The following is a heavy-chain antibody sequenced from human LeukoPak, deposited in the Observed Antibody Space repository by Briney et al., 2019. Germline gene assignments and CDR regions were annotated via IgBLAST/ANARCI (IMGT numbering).Heavy chain of an antibody. J-gene: IGHJ4*02. CDR1: GFTFSSYA. D-gene: IGHD1-26*01. CDR3: AREMSGSYDY. Sequence: GGSLRLSCAASGFTFSSYAMSWVRQAPGKGLEWVSTISGSGGSTYYADSVKGRSTISRDNSKNTLYLQMNSRRAEDTAVCYCAREMSGSYDYWGQGTLVTVSS. V-gene: IGHV3-23*01. CDR2: ISGSGGST.